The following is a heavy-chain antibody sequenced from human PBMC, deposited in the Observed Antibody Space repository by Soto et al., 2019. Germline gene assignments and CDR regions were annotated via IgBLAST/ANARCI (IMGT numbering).Heavy chain of an antibody. Sequence: SQTLSLTCAISGDSVSSNSAAWNWIRQSPSRGLEWLGRTYYRSKWYNDYAISVKSRITINPDPSKNQFSLQLNSVTPEDTAVYYCSRDTVDPGDSSSWYPVAFDIWGQGTMVTVSS. CDR2: TYYRSKWYN. CDR1: GDSVSSNSAA. CDR3: SRDTVDPGDSSSWYPVAFDI. V-gene: IGHV6-1*01. J-gene: IGHJ3*02. D-gene: IGHD6-13*01.